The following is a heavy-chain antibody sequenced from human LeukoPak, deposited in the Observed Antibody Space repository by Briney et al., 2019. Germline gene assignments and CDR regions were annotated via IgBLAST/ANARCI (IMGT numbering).Heavy chain of an antibody. J-gene: IGHJ4*02. CDR2: ISAYNGNT. CDR3: ARDSRQWLEDNFDY. CDR1: GYTFTSYG. Sequence: ASVKVSCKASGYTFTSYGISWVRQAPGRGLEWMGWISAYNGNTNYAQKLQGRVTMTTDTSTSTAYMELRSLRSDDTAVYYCARDSRQWLEDNFDYWGQGTLVTVSS. D-gene: IGHD6-19*01. V-gene: IGHV1-18*01.